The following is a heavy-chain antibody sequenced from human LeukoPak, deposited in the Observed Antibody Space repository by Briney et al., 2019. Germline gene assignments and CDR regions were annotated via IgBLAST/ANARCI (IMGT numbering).Heavy chain of an antibody. V-gene: IGHV3-30*18. CDR2: ISYDGSIK. CDR1: GCSFSNYG. J-gene: IGHJ4*02. CDR3: AKEYGSGTYYNYYFDY. Sequence: PWGSLSLSCAASGCSFSNYGMYWCRQAPGKGLEWVAVISYDGSIKYYADSVKGRFTISRDNSKNTLYLQMNSLRPEDTAVYYCAKEYGSGTYYNYYFDYWGQATLVTVSS. D-gene: IGHD3-10*01.